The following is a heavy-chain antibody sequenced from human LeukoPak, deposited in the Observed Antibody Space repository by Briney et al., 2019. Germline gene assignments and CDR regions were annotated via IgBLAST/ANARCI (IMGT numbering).Heavy chain of an antibody. J-gene: IGHJ4*02. CDR3: ARGYGGSNFDY. D-gene: IGHD4/OR15-4a*01. CDR1: GGSISSYY. CDR2: IYYSGST. V-gene: IGHV4-59*12. Sequence: SETLSLTCTVSGGSISSYYWSWIRQPPGKGLEWIGYIYYSGSTNYNPSLKSRVTISVDTSKNQFSLKLSSVTAADTAVYYCARGYGGSNFDYWGQGTLVTVSS.